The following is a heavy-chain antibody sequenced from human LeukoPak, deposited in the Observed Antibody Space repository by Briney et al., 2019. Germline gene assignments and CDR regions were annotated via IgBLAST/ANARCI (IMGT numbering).Heavy chain of an antibody. J-gene: IGHJ4*02. V-gene: IGHV4-34*01. D-gene: IGHD6-19*01. CDR3: AVNGYSSGWFTKNYFDY. Sequence: PSETLSLTCAVYGGSFSGYYWSWIRQRPGKGLEWIGEINHSGSTNYNPSLKSRVTISVDTSKNQFSLKLSSVTAADTAVYYCAVNGYSSGWFTKNYFDYWGQGTLVTVSS. CDR2: INHSGST. CDR1: GGSFSGYY.